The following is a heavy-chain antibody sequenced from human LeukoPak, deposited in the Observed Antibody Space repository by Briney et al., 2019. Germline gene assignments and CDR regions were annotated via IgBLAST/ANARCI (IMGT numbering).Heavy chain of an antibody. J-gene: IGHJ4*02. CDR1: GFTFSGYW. CDR3: AAGPSSNGHQLPY. V-gene: IGHV3-74*01. CDR2: MSSDSTRS. D-gene: IGHD4-11*01. Sequence: GGSLRLSCEASGFTFSGYWMHWVRRAPGKGLVWVSRMSSDSTRSSHADSVKGRFTISRDNAKKMVYLQMNSLRVEDSAVYYCAAGPSSNGHQLPYWGQGTLVTVSS.